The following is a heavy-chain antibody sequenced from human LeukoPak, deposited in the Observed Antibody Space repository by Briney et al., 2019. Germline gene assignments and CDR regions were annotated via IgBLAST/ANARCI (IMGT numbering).Heavy chain of an antibody. V-gene: IGHV3-74*01. CDR3: AREDGTYYYYYGMDV. CDR1: GFTFSSYW. D-gene: IGHD6-13*01. J-gene: IGHJ6*02. CDR2: INSDGSST. Sequence: PGGSLRLSCAASGFTFSSYWMHWVCQAPGKGLVWVSRINSDGSSTSYADSVKGRFTISRDNAKNTLYLQMNSLRAEDTAVYYCAREDGTYYYYYGMDVWGQGTTVTVSS.